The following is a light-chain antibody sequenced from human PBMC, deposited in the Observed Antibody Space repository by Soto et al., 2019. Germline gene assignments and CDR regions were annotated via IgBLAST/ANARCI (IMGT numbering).Light chain of an antibody. Sequence: DIQMTQSPSTLSASVGDSVTVTCRASQPIGTSLHWYQQKPGKAPKLLIYGASSLQSGVPSRFSGSGSGTDFTLTISSLQPEDFGTYYCQQSFSTPRTFGQGTKVDIK. CDR3: QQSFSTPRT. V-gene: IGKV1-39*01. CDR2: GAS. J-gene: IGKJ1*01. CDR1: QPIGTS.